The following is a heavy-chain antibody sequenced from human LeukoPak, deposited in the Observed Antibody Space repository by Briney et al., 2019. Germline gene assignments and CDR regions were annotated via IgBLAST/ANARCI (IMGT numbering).Heavy chain of an antibody. CDR3: AELGITMIGGV. Sequence: GGSLRLSCAASGFTFSSYEMNWVRQAPGKGLEWVSYISSSGRTTYYADSVKGRFTISRDNAKNSLYLQMNSLRAEDTAVYYCAELGITMIGGVWGKGTTVTISS. J-gene: IGHJ6*04. CDR2: ISSSGRTT. D-gene: IGHD3-10*02. CDR1: GFTFSSYE. V-gene: IGHV3-48*03.